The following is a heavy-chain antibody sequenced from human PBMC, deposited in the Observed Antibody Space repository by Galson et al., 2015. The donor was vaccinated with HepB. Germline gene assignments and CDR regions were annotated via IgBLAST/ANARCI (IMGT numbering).Heavy chain of an antibody. CDR3: ARDQDGNPNYGST. J-gene: IGHJ5*02. Sequence: SVKVSCKASGYTFTNYGISWVRQAPGQGLEWVGWISADNGNSKFAQKLQGRVIMTTDTSTSPGYMELRSLRSDDTAVYYCARDQDGNPNYGSTWGQGTLVTVSS. CDR1: GYTFTNYG. V-gene: IGHV1-18*01. D-gene: IGHD4-17*01. CDR2: ISADNGNS.